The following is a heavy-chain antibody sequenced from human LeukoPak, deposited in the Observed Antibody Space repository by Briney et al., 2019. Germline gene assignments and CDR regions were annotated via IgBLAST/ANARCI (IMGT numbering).Heavy chain of an antibody. D-gene: IGHD6-13*01. CDR3: AGQLVRYYGMDV. J-gene: IGHJ6*02. CDR1: GGSISSSSYY. V-gene: IGHV4-31*03. Sequence: SETLSLTCTVSGGSISSSSYYWGWIRQHPGKGLEWIGYIYYSGSTYYNPSLKSRVTISVDTSKNQFSLKLSSVTAADTAVYYCAGQLVRYYGMDVWGQGTTVTVSS. CDR2: IYYSGST.